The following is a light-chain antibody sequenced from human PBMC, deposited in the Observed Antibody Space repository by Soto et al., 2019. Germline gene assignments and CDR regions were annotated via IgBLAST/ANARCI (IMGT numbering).Light chain of an antibody. J-gene: IGLJ3*02. CDR2: LEGSGSY. Sequence: QSVLTQSSSASASLGSSVKLTCTLSSGHSSYIIAWHQQQPGKAPRYLMKLEGSGSYNKGSGVPDRFSASSSGADRYLTISNLQSEDEADYYCETWDSNSWVFGGGTKVTVL. CDR1: SGHSSYI. V-gene: IGLV4-60*03. CDR3: ETWDSNSWV.